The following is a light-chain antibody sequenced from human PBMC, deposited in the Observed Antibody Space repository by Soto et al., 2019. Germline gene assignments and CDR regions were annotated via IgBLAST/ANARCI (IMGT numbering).Light chain of an antibody. CDR2: RNN. J-gene: IGLJ3*02. V-gene: IGLV1-47*01. CDR3: AAWDDRLSVLWV. CDR1: SSNIGSNY. Sequence: QSVLTQPPSASGTPGQRVTISFSGSSSNIGSNYVYWYQQLPGTAPKLLIYRNNQRPSGVPDRFSGSKSGTSASLAISGLRSEDEADYYCAAWDDRLSVLWVFGGGTKLTVL.